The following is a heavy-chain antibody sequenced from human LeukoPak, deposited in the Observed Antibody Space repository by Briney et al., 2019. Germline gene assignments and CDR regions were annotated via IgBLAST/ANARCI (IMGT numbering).Heavy chain of an antibody. J-gene: IGHJ2*01. CDR3: ARDWGSGRYYDWYFDL. V-gene: IGHV4-4*07. CDR1: GGSISSYY. Sequence: SETLSLTCAVSGGSISSYYWSWIRQPAGKGLEWIGRIYTSGSTNYNPSLKSRVTMSVDTSKNQFSLKLSPVTAADTAVYYCARDWGSGRYYDWYFDLWGRGTLVTVSS. CDR2: IYTSGST. D-gene: IGHD1-26*01.